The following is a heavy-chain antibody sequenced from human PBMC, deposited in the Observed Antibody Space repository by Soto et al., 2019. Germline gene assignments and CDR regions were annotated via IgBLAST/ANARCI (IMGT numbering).Heavy chain of an antibody. Sequence: EVQLVESWGGLVQPGGSLRLSCAASGFIFSSYWMHWVRQVPGKGLVWVSRINSDGSSTNYADSVKGRFPISRDNAKNTLYLQMKSLRAEDTAVYYCARGGIVVVEHPLEYWGQGTLVTVSS. J-gene: IGHJ4*02. CDR3: ARGGIVVVEHPLEY. CDR2: INSDGSST. CDR1: GFIFSSYW. V-gene: IGHV3-74*01. D-gene: IGHD2-21*01.